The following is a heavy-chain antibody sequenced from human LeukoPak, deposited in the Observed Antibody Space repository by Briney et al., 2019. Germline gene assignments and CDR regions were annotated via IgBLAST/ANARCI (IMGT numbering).Heavy chain of an antibody. CDR3: ARRTDSGWKCFDP. V-gene: IGHV5-51*01. D-gene: IGHD6-25*01. CDR2: IHPGEYER. Sequence: PGESLKISCKASGYRFTSYWIGWVRQMPGKGLEWMGVIHPGEYERRYSPSFEGQVTISADKSISTAYMQWSSLKASDTAMYYCARRTDSGWKCFDPWGQGTLVTVSS. J-gene: IGHJ5*02. CDR1: GYRFTSYW.